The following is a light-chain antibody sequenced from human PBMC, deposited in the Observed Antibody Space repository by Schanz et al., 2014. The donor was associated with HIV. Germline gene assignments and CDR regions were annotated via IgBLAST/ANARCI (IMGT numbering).Light chain of an antibody. J-gene: IGLJ3*02. CDR2: GNS. Sequence: QSVLTQPPSASGTPGQTITISCTGSSSNIGAGFDVHWYQQLPGAGPKLLIYGNSNRPSGVPDRFSGSKSGTSASLAINGLQSADEAIYYCAVWDDTLDVWVFGGGTKVTVL. V-gene: IGLV1-40*01. CDR3: AVWDDTLDVWV. CDR1: SSNIGAGFD.